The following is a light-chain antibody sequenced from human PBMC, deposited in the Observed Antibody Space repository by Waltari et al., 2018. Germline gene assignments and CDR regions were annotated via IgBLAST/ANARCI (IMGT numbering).Light chain of an antibody. CDR2: KAS. CDR1: QGSNNN. V-gene: IGKV1-NL1*01. J-gene: IGKJ3*01. CDR3: QHGYGTPFT. Sequence: DIQMTQSPSSLSASVGDRVTITCQASQGSNNNLAWYQQKPGKVPKLLIYKASTLQSGVPSRFSGSGSGTDFTLTISSLQPEDFATYYCQHGYGTPFTFGPGTKLDIK.